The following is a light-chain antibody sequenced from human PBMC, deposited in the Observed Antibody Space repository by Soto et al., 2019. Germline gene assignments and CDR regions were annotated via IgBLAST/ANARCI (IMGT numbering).Light chain of an antibody. J-gene: IGKJ4*01. V-gene: IGKV1-39*01. CDR3: QHSYTTPLT. CDR2: PPS. CDR1: QSISSY. Sequence: QMTKSPSFLSASVGVRVTITSRASQSISSYLNWYQQKPGKAHKLLIDPPSSLQSAVPSRFSGSGSGTDFTVYISSLQPEDVATYYCQHSYTTPLTSNVGTKE.